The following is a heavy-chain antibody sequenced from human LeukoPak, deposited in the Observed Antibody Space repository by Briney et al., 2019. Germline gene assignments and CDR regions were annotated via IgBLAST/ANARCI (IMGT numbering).Heavy chain of an antibody. V-gene: IGHV3-15*01. J-gene: IGHJ4*02. CDR1: GFTFSNAW. D-gene: IGHD4-17*01. CDR3: TTDYGDYVFRSDC. CDR2: IKSKTAGGTT. Sequence: GGSLRLPCAASGFTFSNAWMNWVRQAPGKGLEWVGRIKSKTAGGTTDYAAPVKGRFIISRDDSKNTLYLQMNSLKTEDTAVYYCTTDYGDYVFRSDCWGQGALVTVSS.